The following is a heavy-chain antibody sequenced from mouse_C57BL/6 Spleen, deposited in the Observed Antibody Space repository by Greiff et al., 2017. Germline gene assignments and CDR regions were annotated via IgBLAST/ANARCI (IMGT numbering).Heavy chain of an antibody. CDR3: ARRGNWDPFDY. CDR2: IDPSDSYT. D-gene: IGHD4-1*01. J-gene: IGHJ2*01. Sequence: VQLQQPGAELVMPGASVKLSCKASGYTFTSYWMHWVKQRPGQGLEWIGEIDPSDSYTNYNQKFKGKSTLTVDKSSSTAYMQLSSLTSEDSAVYYCARRGNWDPFDYWGQGTTLTVSS. CDR1: GYTFTSYW. V-gene: IGHV1-69*01.